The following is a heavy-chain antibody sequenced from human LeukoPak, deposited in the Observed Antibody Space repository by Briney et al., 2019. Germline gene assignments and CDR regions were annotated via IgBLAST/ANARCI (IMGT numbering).Heavy chain of an antibody. CDR1: GYAFTMYY. CDR2: IYPSGGSP. V-gene: IGHV1-46*01. CDR3: ASGSSHQPQGAFDI. Sequence: ASVKVSCKASGYAFTMYYVHWVRRAPGQGLEWMGVIYPSGGSPSYPQKFQGRVTTTEDTSTSTVYMELSRVMSDDTALYYCASGSSHQPQGAFDIWGQGTTVTVSS. D-gene: IGHD2-2*01. J-gene: IGHJ3*02.